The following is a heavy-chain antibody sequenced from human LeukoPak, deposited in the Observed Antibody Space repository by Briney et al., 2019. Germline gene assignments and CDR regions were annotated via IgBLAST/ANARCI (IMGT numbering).Heavy chain of an antibody. CDR2: IYSDGYT. D-gene: IGHD6-19*01. V-gene: IGHV3-53*01. CDR3: ARDSSGPAY. Sequence: GGSLRLSCAASGFTFSSYAMSWVRQAPEKGLEWVSVIYSDGYTYYADSVKGRFTISRDNSKNTLYLQMNSLRIEDTAVYYCARDSSGPAYWGQGTLVTVSS. J-gene: IGHJ4*02. CDR1: GFTFSSYA.